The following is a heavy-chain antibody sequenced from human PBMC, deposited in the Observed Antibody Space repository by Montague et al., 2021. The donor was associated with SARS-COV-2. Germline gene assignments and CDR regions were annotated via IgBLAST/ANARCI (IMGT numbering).Heavy chain of an antibody. J-gene: IGHJ3*01. CDR1: GGSITNNIDY. V-gene: IGHV4-39*02. CDR3: ARLKRYFDSSGSPSAFDF. Sequence: SETRSLTCTVSGGSITNNIDYWAWIRQPPGKGLEWIWSIYYTGNTYYNPSLKSRVTISVVTSKNHFTLKLSSVTAAETAVYYCARLKRYFDSSGSPSAFDFWGQGTKVTVSS. D-gene: IGHD3-22*01. CDR2: IYYTGNT.